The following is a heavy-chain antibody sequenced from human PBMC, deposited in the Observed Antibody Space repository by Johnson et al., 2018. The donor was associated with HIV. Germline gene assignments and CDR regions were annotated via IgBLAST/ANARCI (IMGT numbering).Heavy chain of an antibody. CDR3: AKDSMGFNWNQFEAFDI. Sequence: VQLVESGGGVVQPGRSLRLSCAASGFTFSSYGMHWVRQAAGKGLEWVAVIWYDGSNKYYADSVNGRFTISRDNSKNTLYLQMNSLRAEDTAVYYCAKDSMGFNWNQFEAFDIWGQGTMVTVSS. D-gene: IGHD1-20*01. CDR2: IWYDGSNK. J-gene: IGHJ3*02. V-gene: IGHV3-33*06. CDR1: GFTFSSYG.